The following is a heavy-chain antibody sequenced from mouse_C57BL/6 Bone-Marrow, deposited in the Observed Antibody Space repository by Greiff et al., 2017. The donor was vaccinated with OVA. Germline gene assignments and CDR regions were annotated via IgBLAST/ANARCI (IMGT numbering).Heavy chain of an antibody. CDR1: GYTFTSYG. V-gene: IGHV1-81*01. Sequence: VQLQQSGAELARPGASVKLSCKASGYTFTSYGISWVKQRTGQGLEWIGEIYPRSGNTYYNEKFKGKATLTADKSSSTAYMELRSLTSEDSAVYFCARSDYYGSSYQAWFAYWGQGTLVTVSA. CDR2: IYPRSGNT. J-gene: IGHJ3*01. CDR3: ARSDYYGSSYQAWFAY. D-gene: IGHD1-1*01.